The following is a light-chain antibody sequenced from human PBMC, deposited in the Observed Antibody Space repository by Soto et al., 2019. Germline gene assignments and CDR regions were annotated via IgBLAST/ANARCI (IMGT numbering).Light chain of an antibody. Sequence: DIQMTQSPSTLSGSVGDRVTITCRASQTISSWLAWYQQKPGKAPKLLIYKASTLKSGVPSRFSGSGSGTEFTLTISSLQPDDVATYYCQHYNSYAEAFGQWTKV. CDR1: QTISSW. J-gene: IGKJ1*01. CDR2: KAS. V-gene: IGKV1-5*03. CDR3: QHYNSYAEA.